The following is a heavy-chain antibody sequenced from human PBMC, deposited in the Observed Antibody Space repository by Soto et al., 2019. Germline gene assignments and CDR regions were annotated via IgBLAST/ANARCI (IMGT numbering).Heavy chain of an antibody. CDR2: VYYSGST. Sequence: PSETLSLTCTVSGGSISSYYWSWIRQSPGKGLEWIGYVYYSGSTKYNPSLKSRVTISVDSSKNQFSLKLDSVTAADTAVYYCARLGGYYQAFDHWGQGTLVTVSS. D-gene: IGHD3-3*01. V-gene: IGHV4-59*08. CDR1: GGSISSYY. J-gene: IGHJ4*02. CDR3: ARLGGYYQAFDH.